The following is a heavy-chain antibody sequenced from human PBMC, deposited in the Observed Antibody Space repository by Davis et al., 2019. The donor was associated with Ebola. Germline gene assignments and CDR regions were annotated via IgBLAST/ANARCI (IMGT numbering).Heavy chain of an antibody. CDR1: GGSISSYY. J-gene: IGHJ4*02. Sequence: GSLRLSCTVSGGSISSYYWSWIRQPPGKGLEWIGYIYYSGSTNYNPSLKSRVTISVDTSKNQFSLKLSSVTAADTAVYYCASREGAVGFDYWGQGTLVTVSS. D-gene: IGHD1-26*01. V-gene: IGHV4-59*12. CDR3: ASREGAVGFDY. CDR2: IYYSGST.